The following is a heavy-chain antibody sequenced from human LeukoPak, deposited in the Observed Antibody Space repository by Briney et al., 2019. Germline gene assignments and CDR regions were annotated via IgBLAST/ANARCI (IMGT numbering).Heavy chain of an antibody. J-gene: IGHJ6*02. Sequence: SETLSLTCTVSGGSISSGGYSWSWIRQPPGKGLEWIGYIYYSGSTYYNPSLKSRVTISVDTSKNQFSLKLSSVTAADTAVYYCARDIVGGWVDVWGQGTTVTVSS. CDR2: IYYSGST. CDR3: ARDIVGGWVDV. D-gene: IGHD2-15*01. V-gene: IGHV4-61*08. CDR1: GGSISSGGYS.